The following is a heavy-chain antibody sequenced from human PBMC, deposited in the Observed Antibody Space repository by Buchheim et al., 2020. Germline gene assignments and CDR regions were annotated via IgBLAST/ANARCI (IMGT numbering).Heavy chain of an antibody. Sequence: QVQLQQWGAGLLKPSETLSLTCVVSGGSFSGYYWSWIRQPPGKGLEWIGEINHSGSTNYNPSLKSRVTISVDTSKNQFSLNLSSVTAADTAVYYCARGAETTAVTYNWFDPWGQGTL. CDR2: INHSGST. J-gene: IGHJ5*02. CDR1: GGSFSGYY. D-gene: IGHD4-23*01. V-gene: IGHV4-34*01. CDR3: ARGAETTAVTYNWFDP.